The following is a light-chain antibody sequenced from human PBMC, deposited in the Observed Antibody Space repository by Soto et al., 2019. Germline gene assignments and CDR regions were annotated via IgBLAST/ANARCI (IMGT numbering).Light chain of an antibody. V-gene: IGLV2-23*02. CDR3: SLDAGSSIYV. CDR2: DVS. J-gene: IGLJ1*01. Sequence: QSVVTQPTCVSLPPAQSITISGTDVGFYGLVSWYQQHPGKVPKLMIYDVSKRPSGVSERFSGSKSGNTAYLTISALQADDEADYYCSLDAGSSIYVFGTGTKVTVL. CDR1: VGFYGL.